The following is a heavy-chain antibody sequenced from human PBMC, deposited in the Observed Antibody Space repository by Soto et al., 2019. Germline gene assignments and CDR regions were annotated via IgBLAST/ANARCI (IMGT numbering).Heavy chain of an antibody. V-gene: IGHV5-10-1*01. D-gene: IGHD2-15*01. J-gene: IGHJ4*02. CDR3: ARWPRGSDRYFDY. CDR2: IDPSDSYT. Sequence: PXESLKISCKGSGYSFTSYWINWVRQMPGKGLEWMGRIDPSDSYTNYSPSFQGHVTISADKSISTAYLQWSSLKDSDTAMYYCARWPRGSDRYFDYWGQGTLVTVSS. CDR1: GYSFTSYW.